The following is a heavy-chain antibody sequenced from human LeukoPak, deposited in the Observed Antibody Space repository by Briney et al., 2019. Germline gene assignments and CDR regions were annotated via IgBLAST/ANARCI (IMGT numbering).Heavy chain of an antibody. Sequence: SETLSLTCTVSGGSISSSSYYWGWIRQPPGKGLEWIGSIYYSGSTYYNPSLKSRVTISVDTSKNQFSQKLSSVTAADTAVYYCARHGGTYYDFWSGSQNDAFDIWGQGTMVTVSS. V-gene: IGHV4-39*01. CDR2: IYYSGST. CDR1: GGSISSSSYY. D-gene: IGHD3-3*01. J-gene: IGHJ3*02. CDR3: ARHGGTYYDFWSGSQNDAFDI.